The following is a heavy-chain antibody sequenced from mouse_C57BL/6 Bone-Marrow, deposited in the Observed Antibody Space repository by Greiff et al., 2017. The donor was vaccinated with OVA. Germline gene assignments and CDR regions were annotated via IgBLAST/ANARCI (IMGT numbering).Heavy chain of an antibody. V-gene: IGHV1-82*01. CDR2: IYPGDGDT. CDR1: GYAFSSSW. J-gene: IGHJ2*01. D-gene: IGHD2-1*01. Sequence: QVQLKESGPELVKPGASVKISCKASGYAFSSSWMNWVKQRPGKGLEWIGRIYPGDGDTNYNGKFKGKATLTADKSSSTAYMQLSSLTSDDSAVYFCARSIYYGNPYYFDYWGQGTTLTVSS. CDR3: ARSIYYGNPYYFDY.